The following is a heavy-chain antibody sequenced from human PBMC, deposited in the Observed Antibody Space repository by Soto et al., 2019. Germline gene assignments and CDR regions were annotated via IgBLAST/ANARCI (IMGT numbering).Heavy chain of an antibody. Sequence: PSETPSLTCSISVDSVCSNRVACNCVWQSASGGLEWLGRTYYRSKWYNDYAVSVKSRITTNPDTSKNQFSLQLNSVTPEDTAVYYCARDQTYSSSWSNCFDPWGQGTLVTVSS. D-gene: IGHD6-13*01. CDR2: TYYRSKWYN. CDR1: VDSVCSNRVA. V-gene: IGHV6-1*01. J-gene: IGHJ5*02. CDR3: ARDQTYSSSWSNCFDP.